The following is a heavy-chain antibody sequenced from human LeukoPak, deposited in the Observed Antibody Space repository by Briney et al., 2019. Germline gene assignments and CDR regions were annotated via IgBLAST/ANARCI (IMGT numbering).Heavy chain of an antibody. V-gene: IGHV1-24*01. CDR1: GYTLTELS. Sequence: ASVQVSCKVSGYTLTELSMHWVRQAPGKGLEWMGGFDPEDGETIYAQKFQGRVTMTEDTSTDTAYMELSSLRSEDTAVYYCATNRGSLQQLALYGMDVWGQGTTVTVSS. CDR2: FDPEDGET. J-gene: IGHJ6*02. D-gene: IGHD6-13*01. CDR3: ATNRGSLQQLALYGMDV.